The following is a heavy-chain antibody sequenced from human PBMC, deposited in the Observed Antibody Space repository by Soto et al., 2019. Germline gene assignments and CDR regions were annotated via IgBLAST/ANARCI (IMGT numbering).Heavy chain of an antibody. Sequence: SETLSLTCTVSGGSISSYYWSWIRQPPGKGLEWIGYIYYSGSTNYNPSLKSRVTISVDTSKNQFSLKLSSVTAADTAVYYCARDRGVSWLYYYYGMDVWGQGTTVTVSS. CDR2: IYYSGST. CDR3: ARDRGVSWLYYYYGMDV. D-gene: IGHD6-13*01. CDR1: GGSISSYY. V-gene: IGHV4-59*01. J-gene: IGHJ6*02.